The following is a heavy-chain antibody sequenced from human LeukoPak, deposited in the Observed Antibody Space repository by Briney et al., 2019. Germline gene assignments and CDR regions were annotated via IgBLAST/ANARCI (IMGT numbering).Heavy chain of an antibody. Sequence: GGSLRLSCAASGFTFSSYAMSLVRQAPGKGLEWVSAISGSGGSTYYADSVKGRFTISRDNSKNTLYLQMNSLRAEDTAVYYCAKRTLYYYDSNYMDVWGKGTTVTVSS. CDR3: AKRTLYYYDSNYMDV. D-gene: IGHD3-22*01. CDR1: GFTFSSYA. J-gene: IGHJ6*03. V-gene: IGHV3-23*01. CDR2: ISGSGGST.